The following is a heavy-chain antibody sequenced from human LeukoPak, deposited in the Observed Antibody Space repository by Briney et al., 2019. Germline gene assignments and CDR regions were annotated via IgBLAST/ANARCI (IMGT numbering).Heavy chain of an antibody. CDR2: IKQDGSEK. D-gene: IGHD2-2*02. V-gene: IGHV3-7*01. CDR1: GFTFSSYW. J-gene: IGHJ4*02. Sequence: PGGSLRLSCAASGFTFSSYWMSWVRQAPGKGLEWVANIKQDGSEKYYVDSVKGRFTISRDNAKNSLYLQMNSLRAEDTAVYYCARVGYCSSTSCYTDFDYWGQGTLVTVSS. CDR3: ARVGYCSSTSCYTDFDY.